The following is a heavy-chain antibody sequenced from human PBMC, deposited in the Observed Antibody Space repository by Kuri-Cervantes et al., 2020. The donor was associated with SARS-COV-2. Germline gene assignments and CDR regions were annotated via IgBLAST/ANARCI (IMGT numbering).Heavy chain of an antibody. D-gene: IGHD6-6*01. CDR2: ISGSGGST. V-gene: IGHV3-23*01. Sequence: GESLKISCAASGFTFSSYAMSWVRQAPGKGLEWVSAISGSGGSTYYADSVKGRFTISRDNSKNTLYLQMNSLRAEDTAVYYCAKDPQLGDAFEIWGQGTMVTVSS. J-gene: IGHJ3*02. CDR3: AKDPQLGDAFEI. CDR1: GFTFSSYA.